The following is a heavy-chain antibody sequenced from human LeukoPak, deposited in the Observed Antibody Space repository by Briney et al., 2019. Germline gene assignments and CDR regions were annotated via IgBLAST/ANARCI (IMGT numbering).Heavy chain of an antibody. J-gene: IGHJ6*03. D-gene: IGHD3-22*01. CDR2: MNPNSGNT. CDR1: GYTFTSYD. V-gene: IGHV1-8*01. CDR3: ARGPYYYDSSGYWFGHYYYMDV. Sequence: ASVKVSCKASGYTFTSYDINWVRQATGQGLEWMGWMNPNSGNTGYAQKFQGRVTMTRNTSISTAYMELSSLRSEDTAVYYCARGPYYYDSSGYWFGHYYYMDVWGKGTTVTVSS.